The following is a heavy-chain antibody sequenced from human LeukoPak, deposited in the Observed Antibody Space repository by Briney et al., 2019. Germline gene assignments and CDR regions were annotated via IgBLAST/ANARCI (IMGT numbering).Heavy chain of an antibody. CDR3: ARGKAYSFDY. CDR2: LSSGSSTI. Sequence: GGSLRLSCAASGFTFSSYSMNWVRQAPGKGLEWVSYLSSGSSTIYYADSVKGRFTISRDNAKNSLYLQMNSLRDEDTAVYYCARGKAYSFDYWGQGTLVTVTS. CDR1: GFTFSSYS. V-gene: IGHV3-48*02. J-gene: IGHJ4*02.